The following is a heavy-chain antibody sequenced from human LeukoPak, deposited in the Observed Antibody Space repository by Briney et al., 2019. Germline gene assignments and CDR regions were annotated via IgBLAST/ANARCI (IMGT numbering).Heavy chain of an antibody. CDR3: ARDYGGFYYFDY. J-gene: IGHJ4*02. CDR1: GGTFSSSG. V-gene: IGHV1-69*04. Sequence: SVKVSCKASGGTFSSSGISWVRQAPGQGLEWRGRIIPILGIANYAQKFQGRVTITADKSTSTAYMELSSLTSEDTAVYYCARDYGGFYYFDYWGQGTLVTVSS. D-gene: IGHD4-23*01. CDR2: IIPILGIA.